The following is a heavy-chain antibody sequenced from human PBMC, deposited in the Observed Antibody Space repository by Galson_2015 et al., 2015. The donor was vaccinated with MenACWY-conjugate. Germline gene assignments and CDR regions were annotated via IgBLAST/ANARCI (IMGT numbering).Heavy chain of an antibody. D-gene: IGHD6-19*01. CDR3: ARQAAVAVPYFDY. V-gene: IGHV4-39*07. CDR2: IYYSGST. Sequence: ETLSLTCTVSGGSINSGSYYWGWIRQPPGKGLEWIGTIYYSGSTYYNPSLKSRVTISLDASKNQFFLNLSSVTAADTAVYYCARQAAVAVPYFDYWGQGTLVTVSS. CDR1: GGSINSGSYY. J-gene: IGHJ4*02.